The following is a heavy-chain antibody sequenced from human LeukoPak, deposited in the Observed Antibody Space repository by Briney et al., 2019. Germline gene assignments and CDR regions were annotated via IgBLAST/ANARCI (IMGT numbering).Heavy chain of an antibody. CDR1: GYTFTSYD. CDR2: MNPNSGNT. CDR3: ARAPLYYDILTGWVYYYMDV. J-gene: IGHJ6*03. V-gene: IGHV1-8*03. Sequence: ASVKVSCKASGYTFTSYDINWVRQAPGQGLEWMGWMNPNSGNTGYAQKFQGRVTITRNTSISTAYMELSSLRSEDTAVYYCARAPLYYDILTGWVYYYMDVWGKGTTVTVSS. D-gene: IGHD3-9*01.